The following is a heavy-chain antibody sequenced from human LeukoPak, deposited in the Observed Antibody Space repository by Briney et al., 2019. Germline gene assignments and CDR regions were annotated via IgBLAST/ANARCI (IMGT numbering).Heavy chain of an antibody. CDR2: IKPDGSEK. Sequence: GGSLRLSCVVSGFTFGSSWMSWVRQAPGKGLEWVTNIKPDGSEKYYVDSVKGRFTISRDNSRNSLYLDINNLRTEDTAIYYRAKDRDSNWYPYFEYWGQGTLITVSS. V-gene: IGHV3-7*03. CDR1: GFTFGSSW. J-gene: IGHJ4*02. CDR3: AKDRDSNWYPYFEY. D-gene: IGHD4-11*01.